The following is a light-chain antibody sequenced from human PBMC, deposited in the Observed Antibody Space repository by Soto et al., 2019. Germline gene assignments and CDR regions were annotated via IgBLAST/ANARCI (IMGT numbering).Light chain of an antibody. J-gene: IGLJ3*02. CDR3: ETWYSNTHKV. V-gene: IGLV4-60*02. CDR2: LDRSGSY. Sequence: QPVLTQSSSASASLGSSVKLTCILRSGHNTYIIAWHQQQPGKAPRFLMTLDRSGSYNRGSGVPDRFSGSSSGADRYLTISNLQFEDEGDYYCETWYSNTHKVFGGGTKLTVL. CDR1: SGHNTYI.